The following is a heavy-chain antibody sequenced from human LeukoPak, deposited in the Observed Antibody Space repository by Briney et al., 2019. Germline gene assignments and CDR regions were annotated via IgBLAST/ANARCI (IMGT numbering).Heavy chain of an antibody. J-gene: IGHJ4*02. D-gene: IGHD3-10*01. CDR3: ATEGKVVRGVYTDY. Sequence: ASVKVSCKVSGYTLTELSMHWVRQAPGKGLEWMGRFDPEDGETIYAQKFQGRVTMTADTSTDTAYMELSSLRSEDTAVYYCATEGKVVRGVYTDYWGQGTLVTVSS. V-gene: IGHV1-24*01. CDR1: GYTLTELS. CDR2: FDPEDGET.